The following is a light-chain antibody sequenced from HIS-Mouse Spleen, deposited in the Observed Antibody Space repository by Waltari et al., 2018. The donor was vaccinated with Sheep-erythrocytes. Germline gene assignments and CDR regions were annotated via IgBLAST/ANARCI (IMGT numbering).Light chain of an antibody. V-gene: IGLV2-11*01. CDR1: SGVVGGFNF. Sequence: QSALTQPRSVSGSPGQSVTISCPGTSGVVGGFNFVSWYQQHPGKAPKLMIYDVSKRPSGVPDRFSGSKSGNTASLTISGLQAEDEADYYCCSYAGSYNHVFATGTKVTVL. CDR2: DVS. J-gene: IGLJ1*01. CDR3: CSYAGSYNHV.